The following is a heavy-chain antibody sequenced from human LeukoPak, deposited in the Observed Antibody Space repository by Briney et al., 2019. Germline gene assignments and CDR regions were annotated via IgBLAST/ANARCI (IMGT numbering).Heavy chain of an antibody. V-gene: IGHV5-51*01. CDR2: IYPGDSDT. CDR3: ARQGYYDSRGAFFDY. J-gene: IGHJ4*02. Sequence: GESLKISCKGSGYSFTSYWIGWVRQMPGKGLEWMGIIYPGDSDTRYSPSFQGQVTISVDKSISTAYLQWSSLKASDTAMYNCARQGYYDSRGAFFDYWGQGTLVTVSS. CDR1: GYSFTSYW. D-gene: IGHD3-22*01.